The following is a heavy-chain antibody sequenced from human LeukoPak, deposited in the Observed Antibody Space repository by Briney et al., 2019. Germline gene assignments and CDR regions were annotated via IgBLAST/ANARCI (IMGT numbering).Heavy chain of an antibody. V-gene: IGHV3-66*02. D-gene: IGHD1-1*01. Sequence: GGSLRLSCAASGFTVSRNYMSWVRQAPGKGLEWVSVIYSGGSTYYADSVKGRFTISRDNSKNTLYLQMNSLRAEDTAVYYCARDVRTGCYYYYMDVWGKGTTVTVSS. CDR1: GFTVSRNY. CDR3: ARDVRTGCYYYYMDV. J-gene: IGHJ6*03. CDR2: IYSGGST.